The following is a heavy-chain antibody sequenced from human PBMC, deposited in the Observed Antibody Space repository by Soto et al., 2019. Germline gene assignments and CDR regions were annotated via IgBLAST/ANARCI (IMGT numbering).Heavy chain of an antibody. Sequence: PGGSLRLSCAASGFTFSSYAMSWVRQAPGKGLEWVSGIGASGGSTYYADSVKGRFTISRDNSKNTLYLQMNSLRAEDTAVYYCAKVDTAIDYWGQGTLVTVSS. J-gene: IGHJ4*02. CDR2: IGASGGST. D-gene: IGHD5-18*01. V-gene: IGHV3-23*01. CDR1: GFTFSSYA. CDR3: AKVDTAIDY.